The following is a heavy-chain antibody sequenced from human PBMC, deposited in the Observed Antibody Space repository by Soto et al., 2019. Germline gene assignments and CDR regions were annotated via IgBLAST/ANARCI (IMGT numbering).Heavy chain of an antibody. CDR1: GGSFSGYY. D-gene: IGHD3-10*01. V-gene: IGHV4-34*01. J-gene: IGHJ6*02. Sequence: SETLSLTCAVYGGSFSGYYWSWIRQPPGKGLEWIGEINHSGSTDYNPSLKSRVTISVDTSKNQFSLKLSSVTAADTAVYYCAREGQGGSGSYYNLDYYGMDVWGQGTTVTVSS. CDR2: INHSGST. CDR3: AREGQGGSGSYYNLDYYGMDV.